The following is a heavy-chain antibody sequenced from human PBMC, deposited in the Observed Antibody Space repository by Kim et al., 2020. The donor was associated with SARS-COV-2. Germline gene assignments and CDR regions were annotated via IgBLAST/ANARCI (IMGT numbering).Heavy chain of an antibody. J-gene: IGHJ4*02. V-gene: IGHV3-66*01. CDR1: GFSVSSKY. D-gene: IGHD2-2*01. CDR2: IHSDGMT. CDR3: AKDPGYALGTSYAGY. Sequence: GGSLRLSCVASGFSVSSKYMCWVRQAPGKGLEWVSVIHSDGMTNYADSVKGRFTISRDSSKNTVYLQMNNLRAEDTALYNCAKDPGYALGTSYAGYWGQGNRVTVSS.